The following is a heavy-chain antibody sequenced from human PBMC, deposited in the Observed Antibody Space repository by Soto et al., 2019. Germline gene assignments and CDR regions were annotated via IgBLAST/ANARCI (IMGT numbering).Heavy chain of an antibody. J-gene: IGHJ3*02. V-gene: IGHV3-9*01. D-gene: IGHD3-22*01. CDR1: GFTFDDYA. Sequence: GGSLRLSCAASGFTFDDYAMHWVRQAPGKGLECFSGIICNSGSIGYADSVKGRFTISRDNAKNSLYLQMNSLRAEDTALYYCAKDNRRGAYDRSGYYYGRGAFDIWGQGTMVTGSS. CDR2: IICNSGSI. CDR3: AKDNRRGAYDRSGYYYGRGAFDI.